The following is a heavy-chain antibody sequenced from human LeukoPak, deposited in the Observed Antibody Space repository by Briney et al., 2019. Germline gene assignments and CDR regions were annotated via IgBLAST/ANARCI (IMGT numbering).Heavy chain of an antibody. CDR1: GFTFDDYG. CDR2: INWNGGST. CDR3: AKDLRRGMRMTTVTTPDY. Sequence: GGSLRLSCAASGFTFDDYGMSWVRQAPGKGLEWVSGINWNGGSTGYADSVKGRFTVSRDNSKNTLYLQMNSLRAEDTAVYYCAKDLRRGMRMTTVTTPDYWGQGTLVTVSS. V-gene: IGHV3-20*04. D-gene: IGHD4-17*01. J-gene: IGHJ4*02.